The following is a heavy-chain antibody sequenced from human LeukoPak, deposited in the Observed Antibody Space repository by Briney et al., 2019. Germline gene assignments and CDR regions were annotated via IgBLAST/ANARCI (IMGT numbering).Heavy chain of an antibody. V-gene: IGHV5-51*01. CDR1: GYSFTSYW. CDR2: IYPSDSDT. Sequence: PGEPLKISCKGSGYSFTSYWIGWVRQMPGKGLEWMGIIYPSDSDTRYSPSFQGQVTISADKPISTAYLQWSSLRASDTAMYYCARREVGAAAFDYWGQGTLVTVSS. J-gene: IGHJ4*02. CDR3: ARREVGAAAFDY. D-gene: IGHD2-15*01.